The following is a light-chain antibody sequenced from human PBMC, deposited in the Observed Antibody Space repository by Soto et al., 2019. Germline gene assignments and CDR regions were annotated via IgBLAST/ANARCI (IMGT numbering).Light chain of an antibody. J-gene: IGKJ1*01. CDR3: QHLRT. Sequence: DIQMTQSPSTLSASIGDRVTITCRASQNINNWIAWYQQKPGKAPKFLIYDASTLESGVPSRFSGSGFGAEFSLTISSLQPDDFGSYYCQHLRTFGQWTKVDIX. CDR2: DAS. V-gene: IGKV1-5*01. CDR1: QNINNW.